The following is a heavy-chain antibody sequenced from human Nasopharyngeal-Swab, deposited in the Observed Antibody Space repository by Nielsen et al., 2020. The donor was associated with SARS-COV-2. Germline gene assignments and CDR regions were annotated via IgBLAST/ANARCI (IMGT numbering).Heavy chain of an antibody. J-gene: IGHJ6*02. CDR3: ARAPGDFWSGYPRDYYYYGMDV. V-gene: IGHV4-30-2*04. Sequence: RQAPGKGLEWIGYIYYSGSTYYNPSLKSRVTISVDTSKNQFSLKLSSVTAADTAVYYCARAPGDFWSGYPRDYYYYGMDVWGQGTTVTVSS. D-gene: IGHD3-3*01. CDR2: IYYSGST.